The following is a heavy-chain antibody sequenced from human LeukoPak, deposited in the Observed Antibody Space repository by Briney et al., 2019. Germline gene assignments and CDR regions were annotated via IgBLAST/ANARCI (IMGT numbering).Heavy chain of an antibody. Sequence: GGSLRLSCAASGFTFSSYSMNWVRQAPGKGLEWVSYISSSSSTIYYADSVKGRFTISRDNSKNTLYLQMNSLRADDTAIYYCAKPDGPDYWGQGTLVTVSS. CDR2: ISSSSSTI. CDR1: GFTFSSYS. D-gene: IGHD1-14*01. CDR3: AKPDGPDY. J-gene: IGHJ4*02. V-gene: IGHV3-48*01.